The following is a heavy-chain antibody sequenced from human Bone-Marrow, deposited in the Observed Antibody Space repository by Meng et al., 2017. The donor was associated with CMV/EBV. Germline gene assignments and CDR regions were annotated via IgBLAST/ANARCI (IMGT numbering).Heavy chain of an antibody. CDR3: AKPFYNWFDP. D-gene: IGHD2/OR15-2a*01. J-gene: IGHJ5*02. CDR1: GFTFSRYW. Sequence: GGSLRLSCAASGFTFSRYWMHWVRQAPGKGLVWVSRISTDGINTGYADSVKGRFTISRDNAKNTLHLQMDNLRAEDTAVYYCAKPFYNWFDPWGQGTLVTVSS. CDR2: ISTDGINT. V-gene: IGHV3-74*01.